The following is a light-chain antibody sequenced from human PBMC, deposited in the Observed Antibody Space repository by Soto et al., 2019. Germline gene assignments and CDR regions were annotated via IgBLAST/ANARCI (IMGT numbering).Light chain of an antibody. CDR3: CSYAGSSTLEV. V-gene: IGLV2-23*02. J-gene: IGLJ2*01. CDR2: EVS. CDR1: SSDDGSYNL. Sequence: QSALTQPASVSGSPGQSITISCTGTSSDDGSYNLVSWYQQHPGKAPKLMIYEVSKRPSGVSNRFSGSKSGNTASLTISGLQAEDEADYYCCSYAGSSTLEVFGGGTKLTVL.